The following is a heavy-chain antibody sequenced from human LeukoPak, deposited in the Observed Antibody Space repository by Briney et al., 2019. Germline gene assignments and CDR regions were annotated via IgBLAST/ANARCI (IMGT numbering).Heavy chain of an antibody. CDR2: ISGIGVAT. V-gene: IGHV3-23*01. D-gene: IGHD2/OR15-2a*01. J-gene: IGHJ4*02. Sequence: GSLGLSCAASGFTFGSYAMTWVRQAPGKGLEWVSVISGIGVATYYADSVKGRFTISRDNSKNTLYLQMNSLRAEDTAVYYCAKRAVTTFSSGFHYWGQGTLVTVSS. CDR1: GFTFGSYA. CDR3: AKRAVTTFSSGFHY.